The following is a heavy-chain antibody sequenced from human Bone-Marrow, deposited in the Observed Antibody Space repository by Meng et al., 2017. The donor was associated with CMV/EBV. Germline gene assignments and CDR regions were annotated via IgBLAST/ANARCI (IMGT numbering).Heavy chain of an antibody. D-gene: IGHD2-2*02. J-gene: IGHJ4*02. CDR1: GGSFSGYY. V-gene: IGHV4-34*01. Sequence: GSLRLSCAVYGGSFSGYYWSWIRQPPGKGLEWIGEINHSGSTNYNPSLKSRVTISVDTSKNQFSLKLSSVTAADTAVYYCASLTYCSSTSCYNSDYWGQGPPVTVSS. CDR2: INHSGST. CDR3: ASLTYCSSTSCYNSDY.